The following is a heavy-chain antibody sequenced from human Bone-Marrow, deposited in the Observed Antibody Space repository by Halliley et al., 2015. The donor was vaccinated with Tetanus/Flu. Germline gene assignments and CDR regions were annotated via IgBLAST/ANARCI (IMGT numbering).Heavy chain of an antibody. J-gene: IGHJ4*02. CDR3: AKDLFGYYGCEGDS. Sequence: SLRLSCAASGFTFSSYAMSWVRQAPGKGLEWLSTISGSRSGTFYADSVKGRFAISRDNSKNTLYLQMDSLRAEDTAIYYCAKDLFGYYGCEGDSWGQGTLVTVSS. V-gene: IGHV3-23*01. CDR2: ISGSRSGT. D-gene: IGHD3-22*01. CDR1: GFTFSSYA.